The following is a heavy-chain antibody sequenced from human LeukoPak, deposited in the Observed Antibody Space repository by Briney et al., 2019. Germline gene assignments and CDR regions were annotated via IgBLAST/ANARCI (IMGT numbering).Heavy chain of an antibody. Sequence: GGSLRLSCAASGFTFSAYAMSWVRQAPGKGLDWVSTISGSGATTYYADSVKGRFTISRDNSKNTLYLQMNSLRAEDTAVYYCANAGFCSSTTCYNPFDHWGQGTLVTVSS. D-gene: IGHD2-2*02. V-gene: IGHV3-23*01. CDR2: ISGSGATT. CDR1: GFTFSAYA. J-gene: IGHJ4*02. CDR3: ANAGFCSSTTCYNPFDH.